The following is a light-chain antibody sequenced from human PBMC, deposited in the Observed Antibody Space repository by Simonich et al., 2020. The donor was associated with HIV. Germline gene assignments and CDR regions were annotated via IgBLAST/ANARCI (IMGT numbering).Light chain of an antibody. CDR1: QSVSSN. Sequence: EIVMTQSPATLSVSPGERATPSCRASQSVSSNLAWYQQKPGQAPRLLIYGASTRATGIPARFSGSGSGTDFTLTISSLEPEDFAVYYCQQYGSSPLTFGGGTKVEIK. J-gene: IGKJ4*01. CDR2: GAS. CDR3: QQYGSSPLT. V-gene: IGKV3-15*01.